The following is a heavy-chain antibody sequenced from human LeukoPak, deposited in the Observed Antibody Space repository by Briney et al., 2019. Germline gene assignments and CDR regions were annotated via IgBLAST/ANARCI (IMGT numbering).Heavy chain of an antibody. J-gene: IGHJ4*02. CDR2: FDPEDGET. CDR1: GYTLTELS. D-gene: IGHD1-26*01. Sequence: ASVKVSCKVSGYTLTELSMHWVRQDPGKGLEWMGGFDPEDGETIYAQKFQGRVTITADTSTDTAYMEVSSLRSEDTAVYYCATGNSGSYYGSRFDYWGQGTLVTVSS. V-gene: IGHV1-24*01. CDR3: ATGNSGSYYGSRFDY.